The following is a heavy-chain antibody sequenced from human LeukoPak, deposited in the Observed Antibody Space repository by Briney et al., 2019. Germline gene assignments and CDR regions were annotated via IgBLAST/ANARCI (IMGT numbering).Heavy chain of an antibody. CDR1: GGSISSYY. CDR2: IYYSGST. V-gene: IGHV4-59*01. J-gene: IGHJ4*02. Sequence: PSETLSVTCTVSGGSISSYYWSWIRQPPGKGLEWIGYIYYSGSTNYNPSLKSRVTISVDTSKNQFSLKLSCVTAADTAVYYCARYRDGTGDWGQGTLVTVSS. D-gene: IGHD3-10*01. CDR3: ARYRDGTGD.